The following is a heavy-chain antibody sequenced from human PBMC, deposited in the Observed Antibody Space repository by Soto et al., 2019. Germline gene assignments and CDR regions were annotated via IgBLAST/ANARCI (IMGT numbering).Heavy chain of an antibody. CDR3: AIEYSLPGHYYRMDV. CDR1: GFTVSSNY. V-gene: IGHV3-53*01. Sequence: GGSLRLSCAASGFTVSSNYMSWVRQAPGKGLEWVSVIYSGGSTYYADSVKGRFTISRDNSKNTLYLQMNSLRAEDTAVYYCAIEYSLPGHYYRMDVWGQGTTVTVSS. CDR2: IYSGGST. D-gene: IGHD6-6*01. J-gene: IGHJ6*02.